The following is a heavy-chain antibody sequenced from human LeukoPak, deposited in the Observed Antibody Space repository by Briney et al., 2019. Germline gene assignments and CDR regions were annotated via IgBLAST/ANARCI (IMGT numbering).Heavy chain of an antibody. J-gene: IGHJ4*02. Sequence: ASVKVSCKASGYTFTSYGISWVRQAPGQGREWMGWISAYNGNTNYPQNLQGRVTMPTDTSTSTAYMELRILRSDDTAVYYCAREGRLLWFGESTNRNHFDYWGQGTLVTVSS. V-gene: IGHV1-18*01. D-gene: IGHD3-10*01. CDR3: AREGRLLWFGESTNRNHFDY. CDR2: ISAYNGNT. CDR1: GYTFTSYG.